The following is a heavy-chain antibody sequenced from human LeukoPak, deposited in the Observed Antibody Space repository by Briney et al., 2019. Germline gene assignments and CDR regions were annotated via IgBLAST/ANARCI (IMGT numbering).Heavy chain of an antibody. V-gene: IGHV3-74*01. D-gene: IGHD6-13*01. CDR1: GFTFSNYW. Sequence: GGSLRLSCVASGFTFSNYWMHWVRQVPGKGPEWVSRINKDGSITNFADSVKGRFTISRDNAKNTLYLQMDSLRVEDTAVYFCAKDWGIAAVASQWFFDLWGRGTLVTVSS. CDR3: AKDWGIAAVASQWFFDL. J-gene: IGHJ2*01. CDR2: INKDGSIT.